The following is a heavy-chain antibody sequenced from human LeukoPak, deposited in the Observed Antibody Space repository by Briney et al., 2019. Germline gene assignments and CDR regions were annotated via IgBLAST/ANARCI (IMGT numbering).Heavy chain of an antibody. D-gene: IGHD6-19*01. CDR1: GLTVSSNS. V-gene: IGHV3-53*01. J-gene: IGHJ4*02. Sequence: GGSLRLSCAATGLTVSSNSMSWVRQAPGKGLEWVSVIYGGGSTYYADSVKGRFTISRDTPKNTLYLQMNSLRVEDTAVYYCASWPGGWYGEDSWGQGTLVTVSS. CDR2: IYGGGST. CDR3: ASWPGGWYGEDS.